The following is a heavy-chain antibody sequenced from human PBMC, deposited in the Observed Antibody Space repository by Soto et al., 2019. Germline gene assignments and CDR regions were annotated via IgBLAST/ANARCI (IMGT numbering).Heavy chain of an antibody. CDR3: ARFIRREWELLPANWFDP. CDR1: GASISSGGHY. V-gene: IGHV4-31*03. D-gene: IGHD1-26*01. Sequence: SETLSLTCTVSGASISSGGHYWTWIRQHPGKGLEWLGYIYSSGTTYFNPSLKSRLAMSVDTSKNQFSLRLSSVTAADTAVYYCARFIRREWELLPANWFDPWGQGTLVTVSS. CDR2: IYSSGTT. J-gene: IGHJ5*02.